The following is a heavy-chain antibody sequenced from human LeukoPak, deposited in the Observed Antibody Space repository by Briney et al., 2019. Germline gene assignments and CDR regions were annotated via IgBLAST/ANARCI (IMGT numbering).Heavy chain of an antibody. J-gene: IGHJ4*02. Sequence: ATVKVSCKASGYTFTGYYMHWVRQAPGQGLEWMGRINPNNGATNYAQKLQGRVTITGDTSISTAYMELSSLRSDDTAVYYCTRESGSYHGNDYWGQGTLVTVSS. CDR1: GYTFTGYY. V-gene: IGHV1-2*06. CDR2: INPNNGAT. CDR3: TRESGSYHGNDY. D-gene: IGHD1-26*01.